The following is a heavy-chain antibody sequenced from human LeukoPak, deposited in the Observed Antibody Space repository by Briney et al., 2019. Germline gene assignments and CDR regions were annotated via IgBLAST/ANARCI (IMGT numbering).Heavy chain of an antibody. V-gene: IGHV4-61*08. CDR1: GGSISSGGYY. CDR2: IYYSGST. Sequence: PSETLSLTCTVSGGSISSGGYYWSWIRQHPGKGLEWIGYIYYSGSTNYNPSLKSRVTISVDTSKNQFSLKLSSVTAADTAVYYCARDSTAMVTVAANAFDIWGQGTMVTVSS. D-gene: IGHD5-18*01. J-gene: IGHJ3*02. CDR3: ARDSTAMVTVAANAFDI.